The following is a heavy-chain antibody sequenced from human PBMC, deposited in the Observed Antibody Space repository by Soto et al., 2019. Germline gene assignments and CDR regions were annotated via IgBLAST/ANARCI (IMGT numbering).Heavy chain of an antibody. CDR1: GFPVSTYT. V-gene: IGHV3-21*01. J-gene: IGHJ4*02. D-gene: IGHD1-26*01. Sequence: VXLSCTACGFPVSTYTMNWVRQAPWKGLEWVSSITSTTGDIYYADSVKGRFTISRDNAKNSLYLHMNSLRAEDTAVYYCARPYSGSYSFDYWGQGTLVTVSS. CDR2: ITSTTGDI. CDR3: ARPYSGSYSFDY.